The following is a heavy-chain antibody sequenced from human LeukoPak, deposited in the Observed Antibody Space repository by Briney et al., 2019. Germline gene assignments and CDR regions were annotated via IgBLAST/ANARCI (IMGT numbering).Heavy chain of an antibody. Sequence: GGSLRLSCAASGFTFSSYAMSWVRQAPGKGLEWVANINQDGSEILYMDSVKGRFTISRDNAKNSLFLQMNSLRTEDTALYYCARAWRCVSTSCYTYFDPWGQGTLVTVSS. V-gene: IGHV3-7*01. CDR1: GFTFSSYA. J-gene: IGHJ5*02. CDR3: ARAWRCVSTSCYTYFDP. CDR2: INQDGSEI. D-gene: IGHD2-2*02.